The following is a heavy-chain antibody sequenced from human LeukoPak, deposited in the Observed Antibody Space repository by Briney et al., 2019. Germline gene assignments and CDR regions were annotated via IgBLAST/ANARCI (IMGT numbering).Heavy chain of an antibody. Sequence: SETLSLTCSVSGGSITSSNYYWGWIRQPPGKGLEWIANVYYNGNTYYSPSLKSRITISVDVSKNQFSLKVTSVTAADTAVYYCARGRAGRGYSYVIYYYYYMDVWGKGTTVTVSS. CDR3: ARGRAGRGYSYVIYYYYYMDV. V-gene: IGHV4-39*07. J-gene: IGHJ6*03. CDR1: GGSITSSNYY. CDR2: VYYNGNT. D-gene: IGHD5-18*01.